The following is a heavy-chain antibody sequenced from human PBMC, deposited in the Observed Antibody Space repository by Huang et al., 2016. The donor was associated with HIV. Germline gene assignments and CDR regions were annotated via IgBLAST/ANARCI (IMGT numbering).Heavy chain of an antibody. D-gene: IGHD6-13*01. V-gene: IGHV5-51*01. CDR3: ARPCGSWYCFDY. J-gene: IGHJ4*02. Sequence: EVQLVRSGAEAKKPGECLKISCKGSGYSFISYWIGWVRQMPGKGLEWIRLIYPGDEDTKYSPHCQGQVVIPADTSTRTASLQWRILQASDTAMYYCARPCGSWYCFDYWGQGTLVTVSS. CDR1: GYSFISYW. CDR2: IYPGDEDT.